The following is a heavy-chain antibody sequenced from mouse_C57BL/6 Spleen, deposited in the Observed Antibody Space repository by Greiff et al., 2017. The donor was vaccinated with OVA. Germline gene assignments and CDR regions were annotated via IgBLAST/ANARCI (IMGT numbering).Heavy chain of an antibody. CDR2: IHPSDSDT. D-gene: IGHD2-1*01. CDR1: GYTFTSYW. J-gene: IGHJ4*01. CDR3: ATPYGNYAMDY. V-gene: IGHV1-74*01. Sequence: QVQLQQSGAELVKPGASVKVSCKASGYTFTSYWMHWVKQRPGQGLEWIGRIHPSDSDTNYNQKFKGKATLTVDKSSSTAYMQLSSLTSEDSAVYYCATPYGNYAMDYWGQGTSVTVSS.